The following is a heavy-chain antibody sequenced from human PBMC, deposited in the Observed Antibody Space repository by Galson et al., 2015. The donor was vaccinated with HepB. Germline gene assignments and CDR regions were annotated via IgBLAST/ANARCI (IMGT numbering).Heavy chain of an antibody. D-gene: IGHD5-18*01. J-gene: IGHJ6*02. CDR2: ISYDGSNK. V-gene: IGHV3-30*04. Sequence: SLRLSCAASGFTFSSYAMHWVRQAPGKGLEWVAVISYDGSNKYYADSVKGRFTISRDNSKNTLYLQMNSLGAEDTAVYYCARDRTAMVTGGDYYYYGMDVWGQGTTVTVSS. CDR3: ARDRTAMVTGGDYYYYGMDV. CDR1: GFTFSSYA.